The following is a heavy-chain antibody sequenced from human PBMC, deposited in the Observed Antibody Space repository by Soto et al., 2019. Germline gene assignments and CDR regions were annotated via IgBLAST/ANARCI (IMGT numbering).Heavy chain of an antibody. CDR2: IIPILGIA. CDR1: GGTFSSYT. CDR3: AVVMITSGARDY. D-gene: IGHD3-16*01. J-gene: IGHJ4*02. V-gene: IGHV1-69*02. Sequence: QVQLVQTGAEVKKPGSSVKVSCKASGGTFSSYTISWVRQAPGQGLEWMGRIIPILGIANYAQKFQGRVTITADKSTSTAYMELSSLRSEDTAVYYCAVVMITSGARDYWGQGTLVTVSS.